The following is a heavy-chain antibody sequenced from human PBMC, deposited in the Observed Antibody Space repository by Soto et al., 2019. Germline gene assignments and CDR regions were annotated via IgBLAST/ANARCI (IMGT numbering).Heavy chain of an antibody. D-gene: IGHD6-13*01. CDR2: ISGSGNRT. J-gene: IGHJ4*02. CDR3: AKLKRLTAAGYFDY. CDR1: GFTFKYYA. Sequence: EVQLLESGGGLAQPGGSLRLFCAASGFTFKYYAMTWVRQAPGKGLEWVSGISGSGNRTYYVDSVKGRFTISRDNSNNTLYLQMDSLKTEDTAVYYCAKLKRLTAAGYFDYWGQGILVSVPS. V-gene: IGHV3-23*01.